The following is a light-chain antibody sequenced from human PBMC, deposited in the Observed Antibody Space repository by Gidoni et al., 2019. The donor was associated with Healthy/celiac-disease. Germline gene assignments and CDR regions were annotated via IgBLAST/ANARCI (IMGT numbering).Light chain of an antibody. Sequence: EIVLTQSPATLSLSPGGSATLSCRASQSVSSYLSWYQQKPGQAPRLLIYDASNRATGSPARFSGSGSGTDFTLTIISLEPEDFAVYYCQQRSNWPPYTFGQGTKLEIK. CDR1: QSVSSY. J-gene: IGKJ2*01. CDR3: QQRSNWPPYT. V-gene: IGKV3-11*01. CDR2: DAS.